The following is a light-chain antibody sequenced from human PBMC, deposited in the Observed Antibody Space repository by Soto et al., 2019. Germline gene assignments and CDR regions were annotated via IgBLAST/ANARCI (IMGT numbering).Light chain of an antibody. J-gene: IGKJ1*01. Sequence: EIVMTQSPASLSVSPGERATLSCRASQSIKNNLAWYQQKPGQAPRLLIYGASTRATGIPARFSGSGSGTEFTLTITSLQSEDLAVYYCQQYDNWPPWTFGQGTKVEIK. CDR1: QSIKNN. CDR3: QQYDNWPPWT. V-gene: IGKV3D-15*01. CDR2: GAS.